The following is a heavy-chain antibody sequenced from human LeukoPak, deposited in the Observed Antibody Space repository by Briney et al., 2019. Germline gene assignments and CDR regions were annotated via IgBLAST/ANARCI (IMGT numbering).Heavy chain of an antibody. CDR1: GYTFTDYY. CDR3: ARDGSGVWFDY. Sequence: ASVKVSCKASGYTFTDYYMHWVQQAPGKGLEWMGRVDPEDGETIYAEKFQGRVTITADTSTGTAYMELRSLRSDDTAVYYCARDGSGVWFDYWGQGTLVTVSS. CDR2: VDPEDGET. D-gene: IGHD3-10*01. V-gene: IGHV1-69-2*01. J-gene: IGHJ4*02.